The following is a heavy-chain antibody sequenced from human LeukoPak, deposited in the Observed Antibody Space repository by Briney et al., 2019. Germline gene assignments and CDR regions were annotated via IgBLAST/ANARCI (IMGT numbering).Heavy chain of an antibody. V-gene: IGHV1-2*02. D-gene: IGHD3-22*01. J-gene: IGHJ4*02. CDR3: ARARYYYDSSGYYYFDY. CDR2: INPNSGGA. CDR1: GYTFTGYY. Sequence: SVKLSCKASGYTFTGYYMHWVRQAPGQGLEWMVCINPNSGGANYAQKSQGRVTMTRDTSISTAYMELSRLRSDDTAVYYCARARYYYDSSGYYYFDYWGQGTLVTVSS.